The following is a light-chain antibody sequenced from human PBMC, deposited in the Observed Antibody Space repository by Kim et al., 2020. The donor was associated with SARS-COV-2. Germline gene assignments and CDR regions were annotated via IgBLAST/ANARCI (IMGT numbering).Light chain of an antibody. CDR1: TGSITTNY. CDR3: QSYDTSIWV. Sequence: GKTVTIPCTRSTGSITTNYVQWYQQRPGSAPTIVIFDDDQRPSGVSDRLSGSIDTSSNSASLTISGLRAEDEADYYCQSYDTSIWVFGGGTQLTVL. CDR2: DDD. V-gene: IGLV6-57*03. J-gene: IGLJ3*02.